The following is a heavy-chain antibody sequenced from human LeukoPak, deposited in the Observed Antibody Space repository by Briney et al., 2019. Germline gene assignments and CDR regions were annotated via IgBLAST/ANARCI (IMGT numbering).Heavy chain of an antibody. J-gene: IGHJ6*03. CDR2: ISSSSSYI. Sequence: PGGSLRLSCAASGFTFSSYSMNWVRQAPGKGLEWVSSISSSSSYIYYADSVKGRFTISRDNAKNSLYLQMNSLRAEDTAGYYCARVSIAAAPYYMDVWGKGTTVTVSS. V-gene: IGHV3-21*01. CDR1: GFTFSSYS. D-gene: IGHD6-13*01. CDR3: ARVSIAAAPYYMDV.